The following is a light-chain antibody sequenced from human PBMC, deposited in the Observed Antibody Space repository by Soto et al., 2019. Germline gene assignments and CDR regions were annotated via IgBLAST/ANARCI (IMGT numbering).Light chain of an antibody. J-gene: IGLJ1*01. CDR3: SSYAGSNNFEV. V-gene: IGLV2-8*01. CDR2: EVS. CDR1: SSDVGGYNY. Sequence: QSVLTQPPSASGSPGQSVTISCTGTSSDVGGYNYVSWYQQHPGKAPKLMIYEVSKRPSGVPDGFSGSKSGNTASLTVSGLEAEDEADYYCSSYAGSNNFEVFGTGTKVTVL.